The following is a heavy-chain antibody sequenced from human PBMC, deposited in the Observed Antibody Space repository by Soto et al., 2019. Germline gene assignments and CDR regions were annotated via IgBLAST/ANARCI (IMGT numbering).Heavy chain of an antibody. V-gene: IGHV4-4*07. D-gene: IGHD2-2*02. CDR2: IYSNGST. CDR1: GGSISTYY. Sequence: SETLSLTCTVSGGSISTYYWSWIRQPAGKGLEWIGRIYSNGSTYYNPSLKSRLTMSLDTSSKRFSLRLNSVTAADTAVYYCERAYTAGGPIDYWGRGTLVTVSS. J-gene: IGHJ4*02. CDR3: ERAYTAGGPIDY.